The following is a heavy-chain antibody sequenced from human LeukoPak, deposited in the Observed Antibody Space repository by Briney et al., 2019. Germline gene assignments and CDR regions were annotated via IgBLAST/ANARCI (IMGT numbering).Heavy chain of an antibody. CDR3: ARSGSYANDAFHI. CDR1: GGSISSYH. CDR2: LYTSGGT. Sequence: PSETLSLTCTVPGGSISSYHWSWIRQPAGKGLEWIGRLYTSGGTNYNPSLKSRVSMSVDTSKSQFSLELNSVTAADTAVYYCARSGSYANDAFHIWGQGTMVTVSS. V-gene: IGHV4-4*07. D-gene: IGHD1-26*01. J-gene: IGHJ3*02.